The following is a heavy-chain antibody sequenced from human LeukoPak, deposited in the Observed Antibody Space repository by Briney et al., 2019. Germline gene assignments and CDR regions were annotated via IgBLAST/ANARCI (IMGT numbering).Heavy chain of an antibody. Sequence: GGSLRLSCAASGFTFSSFGMHWVRQAPGKGLEWVAFIRYDGSTKHYADSVKGRFTFSRDNSKNTLYLQMNSLRAEDTAVYYCAKDMAVAHWFDPWGQGTLVTVSS. CDR2: IRYDGSTK. D-gene: IGHD6-19*01. J-gene: IGHJ5*02. CDR1: GFTFSSFG. CDR3: AKDMAVAHWFDP. V-gene: IGHV3-30*02.